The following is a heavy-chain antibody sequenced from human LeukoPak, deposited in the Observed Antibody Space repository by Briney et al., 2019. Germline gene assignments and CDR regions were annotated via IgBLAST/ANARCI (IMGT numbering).Heavy chain of an antibody. CDR3: AREHYYYYYMDV. CDR2: VSSSSSTI. CDR1: GFTFSSYE. J-gene: IGHJ6*03. Sequence: GGSLRLSCAASGFTFSSYEMNWVRQAPGKGLEWVSYVSSSSSTIYYADSVKGRFTISRDNAKNSLYLQMNSLRAEDTAVYYCAREHYYYYYMDVWGKGTTVTVSS. V-gene: IGHV3-48*01.